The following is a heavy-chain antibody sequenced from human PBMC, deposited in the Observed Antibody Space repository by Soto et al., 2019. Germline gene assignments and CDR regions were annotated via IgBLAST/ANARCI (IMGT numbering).Heavy chain of an antibody. D-gene: IGHD3-10*01. CDR1: GFTFSSYA. Sequence: EVQLLESGGGLVQPGGSLRLSCAASGFTFSSYAMSWVRQAPGKGLEWVSAISGSGGSTYYADSVKGRFTISRDNSKNTLYLQMNSLRAEDTAVYYCAKGRSMVRGEGRLRGGVDYYYYGMDVWGQGTTVTVSS. CDR3: AKGRSMVRGEGRLRGGVDYYYYGMDV. V-gene: IGHV3-23*01. CDR2: ISGSGGST. J-gene: IGHJ6*02.